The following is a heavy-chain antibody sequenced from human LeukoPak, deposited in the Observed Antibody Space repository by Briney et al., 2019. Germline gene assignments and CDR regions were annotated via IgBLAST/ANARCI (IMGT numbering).Heavy chain of an antibody. J-gene: IGHJ4*02. Sequence: SETLSLTCTVSGGSISSYYWSWIRQPPGKGLEWIGYIYYSGSTNYNPSLKSRVTISVDTSKNQFPLKLSSVTAADTAVYYCARVIGSGWYFFDYWGQGTLVTVSS. CDR3: ARVIGSGWYFFDY. V-gene: IGHV4-59*01. D-gene: IGHD6-19*01. CDR1: GGSISSYY. CDR2: IYYSGST.